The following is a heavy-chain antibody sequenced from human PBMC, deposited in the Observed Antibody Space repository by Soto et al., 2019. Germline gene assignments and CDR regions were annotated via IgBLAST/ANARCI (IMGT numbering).Heavy chain of an antibody. CDR1: GYSFTSYW. J-gene: IGHJ3*02. V-gene: IGHV5-51*01. D-gene: IGHD3-22*01. CDR3: ARQWDPMIVVVSGAFDI. Sequence: EVQLVQSGAEGKKPGESLKISCKGSGYSFTSYWIGWVRQMPGKGLEWMGIIYPGDSDTRYSPSFQGQVTISADKSISTAYLQWSSLKASDTAMYYCARQWDPMIVVVSGAFDIWGQGTMVTVSS. CDR2: IYPGDSDT.